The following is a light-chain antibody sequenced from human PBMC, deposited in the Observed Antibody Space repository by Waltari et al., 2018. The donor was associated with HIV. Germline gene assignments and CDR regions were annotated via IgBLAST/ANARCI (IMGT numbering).Light chain of an antibody. CDR2: TTS. CDR1: QNIDKY. V-gene: IGKV1-39*01. Sequence: DIQMTQSPSSLSASIGDRVTITCRASQNIDKYLNWYQQKAGKAPKLLIYTTSNFQSGVPSRFSGSGSGTEFTLTISSLQPEDLATYYCQQGYNTPPWTFAPGTKVEVK. CDR3: QQGYNTPPWT. J-gene: IGKJ1*01.